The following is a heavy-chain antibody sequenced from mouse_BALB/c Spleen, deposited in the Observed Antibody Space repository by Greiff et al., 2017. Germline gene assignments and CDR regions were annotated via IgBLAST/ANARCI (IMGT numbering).Heavy chain of an antibody. CDR1: GYTFTSYW. CDR3: ARREDGNYVGYAMDY. Sequence: QVQLQQSGAELAKPGASVKMSCKASGYTFTSYWMHWVKQRPGQGLEWIGYINPSTGYTEYNQKFKDKATLTADKSSSTAYMQLSSLTSEDSAVYYCARREDGNYVGYAMDYWGQETSVTVSS. J-gene: IGHJ4*01. D-gene: IGHD2-1*01. CDR2: INPSTGYT. V-gene: IGHV1-7*01.